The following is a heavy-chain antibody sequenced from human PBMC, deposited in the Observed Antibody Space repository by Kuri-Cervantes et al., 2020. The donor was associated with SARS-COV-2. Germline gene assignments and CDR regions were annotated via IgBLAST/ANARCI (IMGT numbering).Heavy chain of an antibody. CDR2: INAGNGNT. V-gene: IGHV1-3*01. J-gene: IGHJ3*02. CDR1: GYTFTSYA. D-gene: IGHD3-10*01. CDR3: ARVGITGKGHDAFDI. Sequence: ASVKVSCKASGYTFTSYAMHWVRQAPGQRLEWMGWINAGNGNTKYSQKFQGRVTMTRNTSISTAYMELSSLRSEDTAVYYCARVGITGKGHDAFDIWGQGTMVTVSS.